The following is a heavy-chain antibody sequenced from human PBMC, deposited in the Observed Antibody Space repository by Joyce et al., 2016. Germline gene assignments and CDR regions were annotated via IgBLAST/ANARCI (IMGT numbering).Heavy chain of an antibody. CDR3: ASGFNFKGRSFFDY. D-gene: IGHD3-10*01. J-gene: IGHJ4*02. Sequence: QLQLQESGSGLVKPSQTLSLTCAVSGATVSSGGDSWSWFRQPPGKGLEWIGYIYHNESTYYNPSLKSRVTISVDRSKNQFSLKLASVTAADTAVYYCASGFNFKGRSFFDYWGQGALVTVSS. V-gene: IGHV4-30-2*01. CDR2: IYHNEST. CDR1: GATVSSGGDS.